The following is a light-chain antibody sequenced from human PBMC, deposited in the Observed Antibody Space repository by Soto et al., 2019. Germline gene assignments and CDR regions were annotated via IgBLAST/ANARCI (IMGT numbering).Light chain of an antibody. V-gene: IGKV1-5*01. CDR2: DAS. CDR1: QGVSRY. Sequence: DIQLTQSPSFLSASVGDRVAITCRASQGVSRYVAWYQQKPGNAPKLLIYDASRLESGIPSRFSGSGSGTEFTLTISSLQPDDFATYYCQQYNRYSGTFGQGTKVDIK. CDR3: QQYNRYSGT. J-gene: IGKJ1*01.